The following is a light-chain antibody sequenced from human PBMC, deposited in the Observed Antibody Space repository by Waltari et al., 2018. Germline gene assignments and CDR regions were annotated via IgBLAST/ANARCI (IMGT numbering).Light chain of an antibody. J-gene: IGKJ4*01. CDR3: QQYDGEVVT. V-gene: IGKV3-20*01. Sequence: RASQSVTSSSLNWYQPKLGQAPRLLIYGTSSRATAIPDRFSGSGSGTDFTLTISRLEPEDFAVYYCQQYDGEVVTFGGGTKVEI. CDR1: QSVTSSS. CDR2: GTS.